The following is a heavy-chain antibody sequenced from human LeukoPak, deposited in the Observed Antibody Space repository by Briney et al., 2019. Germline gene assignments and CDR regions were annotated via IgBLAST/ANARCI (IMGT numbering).Heavy chain of an antibody. J-gene: IGHJ4*02. V-gene: IGHV4-30-4*01. D-gene: IGHD3-22*01. CDR3: ARDSAAQDYYDSSGSTARFDY. Sequence: SETLSLTCTVSGGSISNYYWNWIRQSPGKGLEWIGYIYYSGSTYYNPSLQSRVTISVDTSKNQFSLKLSSVTAADTAVYYCARDSAAQDYYDSSGSTARFDYWGQGTLVTVSS. CDR1: GGSISNYY. CDR2: IYYSGST.